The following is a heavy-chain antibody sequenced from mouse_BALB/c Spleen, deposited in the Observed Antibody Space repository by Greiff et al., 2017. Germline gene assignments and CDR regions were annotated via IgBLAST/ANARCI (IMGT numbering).Heavy chain of an antibody. V-gene: IGHV3-6*02. CDR3: ARGEYYGSSYETWFAY. D-gene: IGHD1-1*01. J-gene: IGHJ3*01. CDR1: GYSITSGYY. CDR2: ISYDGSN. Sequence: EVQLVESGPGLVKPSQSLSLTCSVTGYSITSGYYWNWIRQFPGNKLEWMGYISYDGSNNYNPSLKNRISITRDTSKNQFFLKLNSVTTEDTATYYCARGEYYGSSYETWFAYWGQGTLVTVSA.